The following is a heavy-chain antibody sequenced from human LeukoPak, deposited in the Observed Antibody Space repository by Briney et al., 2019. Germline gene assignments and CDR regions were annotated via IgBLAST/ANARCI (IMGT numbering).Heavy chain of an antibody. CDR2: ISAYNGNT. CDR3: AREEPHLMGAARFPDY. V-gene: IGHV1-18*01. CDR1: GYTFTSYG. D-gene: IGHD6-6*01. Sequence: ASVKVSCKASGYTFTSYGISWVRQAPGQGLEWMGWISAYNGNTNYAQKLQGRVTMTTDTSTSTAYMELRSLRSDDTAVYYCAREEPHLMGAARFPDYWGQGTLVTVSS. J-gene: IGHJ4*02.